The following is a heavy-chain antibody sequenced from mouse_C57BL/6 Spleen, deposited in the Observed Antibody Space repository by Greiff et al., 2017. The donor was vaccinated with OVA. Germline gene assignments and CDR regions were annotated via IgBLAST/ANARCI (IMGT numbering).Heavy chain of an antibody. CDR3: ARFPYYSNYEWWYFDV. CDR1: GFTFTDYY. J-gene: IGHJ1*03. V-gene: IGHV7-3*01. CDR2: IRNKANGYTT. Sequence: EVQLQESGGGLVQPGGSLSLSCAASGFTFTDYYMSWVRQPPGKALEWLGFIRNKANGYTTEYSASVKGRFTISRDNSQSILYLQMNALRAEDSATYYCARFPYYSNYEWWYFDVWGTGTTVTVSS. D-gene: IGHD2-5*01.